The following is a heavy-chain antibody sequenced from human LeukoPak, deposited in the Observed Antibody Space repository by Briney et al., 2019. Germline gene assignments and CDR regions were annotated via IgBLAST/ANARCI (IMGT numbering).Heavy chain of an antibody. D-gene: IGHD3-22*01. J-gene: IGHJ4*02. V-gene: IGHV3-7*01. CDR2: IKEDGSEK. CDR1: GFTFSNYW. Sequence: GGSLRLSCAASGFTFSNYWMSWVRQAPGKGLEWVANIKEDGSEKYYVDSVKGRFTISRDNAKNSLYLQMNSLRAEDTAVYYCARYRDSSSSSSVRLDYWGQGTLVTVSS. CDR3: ARYRDSSSSSSVRLDY.